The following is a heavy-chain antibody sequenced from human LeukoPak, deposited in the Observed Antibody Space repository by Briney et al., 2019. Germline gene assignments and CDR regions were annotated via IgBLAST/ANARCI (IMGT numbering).Heavy chain of an antibody. J-gene: IGHJ4*02. Sequence: PSETLSLTCTVSGYSISSGYYWGWIRQPPGKGLEWIGSIYHGGSTYYNPSLKSRVTISVDTSENQLSLRLSSVAAADTAVYYCASTGYSSSWYEGQIDYWGQGTLVTVSS. CDR2: IYHGGST. V-gene: IGHV4-38-2*02. D-gene: IGHD6-13*01. CDR1: GYSISSGYY. CDR3: ASTGYSSSWYEGQIDY.